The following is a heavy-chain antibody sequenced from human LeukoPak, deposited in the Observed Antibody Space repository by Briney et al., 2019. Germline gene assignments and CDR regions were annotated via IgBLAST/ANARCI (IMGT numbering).Heavy chain of an antibody. V-gene: IGHV3-48*03. J-gene: IGHJ4*02. CDR2: ISGSAGTL. CDR3: AREGNWNNFDY. Sequence: PGESLRLSCAPSGFTFSNYEMNWVRQAPGKGLEWVSYISGSAGTLYYADSVKGRFTTSRDNAKKSLYLQMNSLRAEDTAVYYCAREGNWNNFDYWGQGTLVTVSS. D-gene: IGHD1-1*01. CDR1: GFTFSNYE.